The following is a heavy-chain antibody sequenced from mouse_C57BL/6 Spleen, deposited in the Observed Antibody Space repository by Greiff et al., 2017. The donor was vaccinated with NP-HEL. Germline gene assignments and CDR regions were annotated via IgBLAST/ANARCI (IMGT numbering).Heavy chain of an antibody. CDR1: GYSITSGYY. Sequence: EVQLQESGPGLVKPSQSLSLTCSVTGYSITSGYYWNWIRQFPGNKLEWMGYISYDGSNNYNPSLKNRISITRDTSKNQFFLKLNSVTTEDTATYYCARYDYTAYWGQGTLVTVSA. CDR2: ISYDGSN. CDR3: ARYDYTAY. D-gene: IGHD2-4*01. J-gene: IGHJ3*01. V-gene: IGHV3-6*01.